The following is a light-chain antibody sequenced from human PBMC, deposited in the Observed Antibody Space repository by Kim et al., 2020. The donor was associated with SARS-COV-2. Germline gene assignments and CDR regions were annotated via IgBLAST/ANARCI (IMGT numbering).Light chain of an antibody. CDR3: QQLSSDPLT. CDR1: QGISTY. J-gene: IGKJ4*02. V-gene: IGKV1-9*01. Sequence: DIQLTQSPSFLSASVGDRVTITCRASQGISTYLAWYQQKPGKAPKLLIYAASTSQRGVPSRFSGSGSGTEFTLTISSLQPEDFATYVCQQLSSDPLTFGGVTKVDIK. CDR2: AAS.